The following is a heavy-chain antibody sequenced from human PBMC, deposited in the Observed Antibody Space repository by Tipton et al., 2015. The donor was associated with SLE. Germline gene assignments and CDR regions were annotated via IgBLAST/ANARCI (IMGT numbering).Heavy chain of an antibody. CDR2: IRWDGGAT. CDR3: AKEHRWSGYYGVDQ. Sequence: SLRLSCAASGFNLDDYAMHWVRQAPGKGLEWVSLIRWDGGATYYADSVKGRFTISRDNNKNSLYLQMDSLRVEDTALYYCAKEHRWSGYYGVDQWGQGTLVTVSS. CDR1: GFNLDDYA. J-gene: IGHJ4*02. D-gene: IGHD3-3*01. V-gene: IGHV3-43D*04.